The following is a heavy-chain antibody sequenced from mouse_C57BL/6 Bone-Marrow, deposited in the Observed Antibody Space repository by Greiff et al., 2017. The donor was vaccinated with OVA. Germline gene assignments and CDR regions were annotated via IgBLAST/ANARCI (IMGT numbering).Heavy chain of an antibody. V-gene: IGHV1-54*01. CDR2: INPGSGGT. Sequence: QVQLKESGAELVRPGTSVKVSCKASGYAFTNYLIEWVKQRPGQGLEWIGVINPGSGGTNYNEKFKGKATLTADKSSSTAYMQLSSLTSEDSAVYFCARSITTVVEYFDYWGQGTTLTVSS. CDR3: ARSITTVVEYFDY. CDR1: GYAFTNYL. D-gene: IGHD1-1*01. J-gene: IGHJ2*01.